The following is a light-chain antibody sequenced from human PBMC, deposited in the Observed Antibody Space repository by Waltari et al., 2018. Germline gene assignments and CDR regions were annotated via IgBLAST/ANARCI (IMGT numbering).Light chain of an antibody. V-gene: IGKV3-11*01. CDR2: DAS. J-gene: IGKJ4*01. CDR1: QSVSRN. CDR3: QQRTNRHHY. Sequence: IVLTQSPATLSLSPGDRATLPCRASQSVSRNFAWYQQKPGQPPSLLIHDASNRATGIPARFSGGGSGTDFTLTISSLEPEDIAVYDCQQRTNRHHYFGGGTKVEIK.